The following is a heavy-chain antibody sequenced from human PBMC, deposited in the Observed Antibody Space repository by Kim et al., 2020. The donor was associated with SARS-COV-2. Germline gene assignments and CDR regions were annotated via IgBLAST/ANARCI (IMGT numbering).Heavy chain of an antibody. V-gene: IGHV4-59*08. CDR2: VYFRGTT. Sequence: ETLSLTCTVSGDSMSAYYWNWIRQSPGKGLEWIGYVYFRGTTNYNPSLKSRVTISIDMSKSQFSLKLNSVTAADTAVYYCARRETRDLFTSDWGFFDYWGQGSLVTVSS. J-gene: IGHJ4*02. D-gene: IGHD7-27*01. CDR3: ARRETRDLFTSDWGFFDY. CDR1: GDSMSAYY.